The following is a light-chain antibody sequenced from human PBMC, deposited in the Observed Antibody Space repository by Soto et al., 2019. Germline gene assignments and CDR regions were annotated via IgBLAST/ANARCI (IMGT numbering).Light chain of an antibody. CDR2: GAS. CDR3: QQFNNGPRT. Sequence: EIVMTQSPATLSVSPGERATLSCRASQSVSSNLAWYQQKPGQAPMLLIYGASTRATGIPARVSGSGFGTEFSLTIGSLEFEDFAFYYCQQFNNGPRTFGQGTKVEIK. CDR1: QSVSSN. J-gene: IGKJ1*01. V-gene: IGKV3-15*01.